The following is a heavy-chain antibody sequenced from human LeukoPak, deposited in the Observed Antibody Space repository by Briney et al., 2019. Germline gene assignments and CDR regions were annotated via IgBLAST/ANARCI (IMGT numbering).Heavy chain of an antibody. V-gene: IGHV3-49*04. D-gene: IGHD3-22*01. CDR3: TRRLGSSGHRDY. CDR2: IRSKAYGGTT. J-gene: IGHJ4*02. CDR1: GFTFGDYA. Sequence: PGGSLRLSCTASGFTFGDYAMSWVRQAPGKGLEWVGFIRSKAYGGTTEYAASVKGRFTISRDDSKSIAYLQMNSLKTEDTAVYYCTRRLGSSGHRDYWGQGTLVTVSS.